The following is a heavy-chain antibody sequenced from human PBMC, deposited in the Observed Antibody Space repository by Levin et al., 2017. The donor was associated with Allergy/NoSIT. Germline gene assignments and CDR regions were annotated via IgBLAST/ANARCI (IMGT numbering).Heavy chain of an antibody. CDR1: GGTFSSYA. V-gene: IGHV1-69*13. CDR2: IIPIFGTA. CDR3: ARSLREEMATITWNWFDP. D-gene: IGHD5-24*01. Sequence: SVKVSCKASGGTFSSYAISWERQAPGQGLEWMGGIIPIFGTANYAQKFQGRVTITADESTSTAYMELSSLRSEDTAVYYCARSLREEMATITWNWFDPWGQGTLVTVSS. J-gene: IGHJ5*02.